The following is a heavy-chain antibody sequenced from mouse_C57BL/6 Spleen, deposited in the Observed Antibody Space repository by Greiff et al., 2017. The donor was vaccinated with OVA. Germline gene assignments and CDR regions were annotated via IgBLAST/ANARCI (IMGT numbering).Heavy chain of an antibody. CDR2: FYPGSGST. CDR1: GYTFTEYT. V-gene: IGHV1-62-2*01. D-gene: IGHD1-1*01. Sequence: VQLQQSGAELVKPGASVKLSCKASGYTFTEYTMHWVKQRSGQGLEWIGWFYPGSGSTKYNEKFKGKATLTADKSSSTAYMELSRLTSEDSAVYFCENHALLGYYGSSQGFWFAYWGQGTLVTVSA. CDR3: ENHALLGYYGSSQGFWFAY. J-gene: IGHJ3*01.